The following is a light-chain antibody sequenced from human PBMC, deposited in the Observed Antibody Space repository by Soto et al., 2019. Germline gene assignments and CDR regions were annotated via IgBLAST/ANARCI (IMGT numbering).Light chain of an antibody. Sequence: DIQMTQSPSTLSASVGDRVAITCRASQNINSWLAWYQQKPGKAPKLLIYKASTLESGVPSRFSGSGSGTEFTLTISSLQPDDFATYYCQRYNSVSLLTFGGGTRWISN. V-gene: IGKV1-5*03. CDR3: QRYNSVSLLT. CDR1: QNINSW. J-gene: IGKJ4*01. CDR2: KAS.